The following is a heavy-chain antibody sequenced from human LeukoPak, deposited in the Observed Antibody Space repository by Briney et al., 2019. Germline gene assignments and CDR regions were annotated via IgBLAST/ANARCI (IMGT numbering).Heavy chain of an antibody. D-gene: IGHD3-22*01. CDR2: INHSGST. Sequence: TSETLSLTCAIYGGSFSGYYWSWIRQPPGKGLEWIGEINHSGSTNYNPSLKSRVTISVDTSKNQFSLKLSSVTAADTAVYYCARAAAPCYYYDSSGYYHYWGQGTLVTVSS. V-gene: IGHV4-34*01. CDR3: ARAAAPCYYYDSSGYYHY. CDR1: GGSFSGYY. J-gene: IGHJ4*02.